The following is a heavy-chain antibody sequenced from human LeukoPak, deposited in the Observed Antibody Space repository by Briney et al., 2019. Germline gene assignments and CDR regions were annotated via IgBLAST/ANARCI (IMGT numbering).Heavy chain of an antibody. D-gene: IGHD2-15*01. CDR3: ARDCTGGSCYPPSDGFDI. Sequence: PSETLSLTCTVSGGSVSSYYWSWVRQTPGQGLEWIGYVYYGGTTSYSPSLKSRVTMSIDRSKNEFSLTLFSVTAADTANYYCARDCTGGSCYPPSDGFDIWGQGTKVTGSS. CDR1: GGSVSSYY. J-gene: IGHJ3*02. V-gene: IGHV4-59*02. CDR2: VYYGGTT.